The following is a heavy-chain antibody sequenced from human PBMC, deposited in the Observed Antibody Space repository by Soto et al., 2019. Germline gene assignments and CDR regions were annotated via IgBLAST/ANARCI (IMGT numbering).Heavy chain of an antibody. D-gene: IGHD2-2*01. CDR2: IYHSGST. V-gene: IGHV4-30-2*01. CDR3: ARLVPAAVGGYNWFDP. Sequence: QLQLQESGSGLVKPSQTLSLTCAVSGGSISSGGYSWSWIRQPPGKGLEWIGYIYHSGSTYYNPCLKSRVTISVDRAKNQFSLKLSSVTAADTAVYYCARLVPAAVGGYNWFDPWGQGTLVTVSS. J-gene: IGHJ5*02. CDR1: GGSISSGGYS.